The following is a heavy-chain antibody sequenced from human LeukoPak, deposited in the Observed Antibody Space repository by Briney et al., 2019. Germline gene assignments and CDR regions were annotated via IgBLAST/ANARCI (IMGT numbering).Heavy chain of an antibody. V-gene: IGHV3-74*01. J-gene: IGHJ4*01. D-gene: IGHD2-21*02. Sequence: GGSLRLSCATSAFTFSSFSMSWVRQAPGKGLVWVSRIFTDGTTTSYADSVKGRFTISRDNAKNTLYLQMNSLRAEDTAVYYCARELPREVTLDYWGQGTLVTVSP. CDR3: ARELPREVTLDY. CDR1: AFTFSSFS. CDR2: IFTDGTTT.